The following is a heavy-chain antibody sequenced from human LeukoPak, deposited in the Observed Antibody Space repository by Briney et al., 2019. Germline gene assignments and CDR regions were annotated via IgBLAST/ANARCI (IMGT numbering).Heavy chain of an antibody. D-gene: IGHD3-3*01. CDR1: GFTFSSYA. V-gene: IGHV3-23*01. Sequence: PGGSLRLSCAASGFTFSSYAMSWVRQAPGKGLEWVSAISGSGGSTYYADSVKGRFTISGDNSKNTLYLQMNSLRAEDTAVYYCAREEGALYYDFWSGYHTYYFDYWGQGTLVTVSS. CDR3: AREEGALYYDFWSGYHTYYFDY. J-gene: IGHJ4*02. CDR2: ISGSGGST.